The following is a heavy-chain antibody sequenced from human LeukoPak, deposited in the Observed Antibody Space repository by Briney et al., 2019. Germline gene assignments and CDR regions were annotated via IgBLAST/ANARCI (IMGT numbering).Heavy chain of an antibody. D-gene: IGHD5-18*01. CDR2: IIPIFGTA. J-gene: IGHJ4*02. V-gene: IGHV1-69*13. CDR1: GGTFSSYA. CDR3: ARAIQLWSPFDY. Sequence: SVKVSCKASGGTFSSYAISWVRQAPGQGLEWMGGIIPIFGTANYAQKFQGRVTITADESTSTAYMELSSLRSEDTAVYYCARAIQLWSPFDYWGQGTLVTASS.